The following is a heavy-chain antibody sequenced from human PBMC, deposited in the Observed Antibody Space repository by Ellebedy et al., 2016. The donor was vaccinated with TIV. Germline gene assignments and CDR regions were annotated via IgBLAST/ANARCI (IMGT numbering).Heavy chain of an antibody. CDR3: AREGYYYGSGSYFVY. CDR2: SAYGGST. D-gene: IGHD3-10*01. J-gene: IGHJ4*02. V-gene: IGHV4-59*12. Sequence: SETLSLTCTVSGGSISNYYWSWIRQSPGKGLEWIGYSAYGGSTNYNPSLKSRVTMSVDTSKNQFSLKLSSVTAADTAVYYCAREGYYYGSGSYFVYWGQGTLVTVSS. CDR1: GGSISNYY.